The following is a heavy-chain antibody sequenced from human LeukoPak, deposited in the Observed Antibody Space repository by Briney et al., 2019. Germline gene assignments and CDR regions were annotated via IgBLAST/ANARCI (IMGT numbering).Heavy chain of an antibody. V-gene: IGHV1-18*01. CDR1: GYTFNHHG. D-gene: IGHD2-2*01. J-gene: IGHJ2*01. Sequence: ASVKVSCKASGYTFNHHGIAWVRQAPGQGLEWMGWISAWNGDTIYAQKVQGRFTMTKDTSTNTAYMELRSLTSDDTALYYCARDPSNITRRYQYFDLWGRGTLVTVSS. CDR2: ISAWNGDT. CDR3: ARDPSNITRRYQYFDL.